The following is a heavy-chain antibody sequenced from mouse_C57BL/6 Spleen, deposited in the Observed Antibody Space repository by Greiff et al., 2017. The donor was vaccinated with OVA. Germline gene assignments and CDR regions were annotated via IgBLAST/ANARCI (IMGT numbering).Heavy chain of an antibody. CDR3: ASAPYYDYDGGYFDY. CDR2: INPGSGGT. V-gene: IGHV1-54*01. D-gene: IGHD2-4*01. CDR1: GYAFTNYL. J-gene: IGHJ2*01. Sequence: VQLQQSGAELVRPGTSVKVSCKASGYAFTNYLIEWVKQRPGQGLEWIGVINPGSGGTNYNEKFKGKATLTADKSSSTAYMQLSSLTSEDSAVYFCASAPYYDYDGGYFDYWGQGTTLTVSS.